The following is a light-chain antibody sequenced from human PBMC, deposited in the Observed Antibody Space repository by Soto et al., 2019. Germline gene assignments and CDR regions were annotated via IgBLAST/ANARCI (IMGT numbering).Light chain of an antibody. CDR1: QSISSR. Sequence: DIQMTQSPSTLSASVGDRVTITCRASQSISSRLAWYQQKPGKAPKLLIYRSSSLESGVPSRFSGSGSGTVFLLTSSSLQPDDFATYCWQQYNSYSQSDFCQGTKLEIK. V-gene: IGKV1-5*03. CDR3: QQYNSYSQSD. CDR2: RSS. J-gene: IGKJ2*01.